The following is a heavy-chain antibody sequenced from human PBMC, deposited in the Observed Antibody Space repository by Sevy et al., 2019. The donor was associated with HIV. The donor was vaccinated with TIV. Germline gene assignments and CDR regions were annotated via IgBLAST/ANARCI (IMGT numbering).Heavy chain of an antibody. V-gene: IGHV3-7*01. CDR1: GFTLSAYL. Sequence: GGSLRLSCAASGFTLSAYLMNWVRQAPGKGLEWVANVETDGGNKHYVDSVEGRFTISRDNAKNSLYLEMNSLRVEDTAVYYCAQERLGRFDSWGQGPLVTVSS. CDR3: AQERLGRFDS. CDR2: VETDGGNK. D-gene: IGHD1-26*01. J-gene: IGHJ4*02.